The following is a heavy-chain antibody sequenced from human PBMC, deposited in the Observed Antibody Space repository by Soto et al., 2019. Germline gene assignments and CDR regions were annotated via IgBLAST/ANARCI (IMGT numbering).Heavy chain of an antibody. Sequence: GASVKVSCKASGYTFTSYYMHWVRQAPGQGLEWMGIINPSGGSTSYAQKFQGRVTMTRDTSTSTVYMELSSLRSEDTAVYYCARASKEGYCSGGSCYSEYWGQGTLVTVSS. CDR2: INPSGGST. V-gene: IGHV1-46*03. D-gene: IGHD2-15*01. J-gene: IGHJ4*02. CDR3: ARASKEGYCSGGSCYSEY. CDR1: GYTFTSYY.